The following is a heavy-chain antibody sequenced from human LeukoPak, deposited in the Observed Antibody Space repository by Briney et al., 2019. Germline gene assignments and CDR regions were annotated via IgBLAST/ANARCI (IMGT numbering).Heavy chain of an antibody. CDR1: GFTFSSYW. CDR2: IKQDGSEK. CDR3: AFPWGNSWFYSDC. D-gene: IGHD6-13*01. V-gene: IGHV3-7*03. J-gene: IGHJ4*01. Sequence: GGSLRLSCAASGFTFSSYWMSWVRQAPGKGLEWVANIKQDGSEKYYVDSVKGRFTISRDNAKNSLYLQMNSLRAEDTAVYYCAFPWGNSWFYSDCRGQGTLVTVSS.